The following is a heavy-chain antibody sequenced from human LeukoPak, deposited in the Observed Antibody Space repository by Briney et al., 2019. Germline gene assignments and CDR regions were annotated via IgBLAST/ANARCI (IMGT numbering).Heavy chain of an antibody. D-gene: IGHD3-10*01. Sequence: SETLSLTCTVSGGSVSSNNWWSWVRQPPGKGLEWIGEVLHSGSTNSNPSLKSRVTMSIDKSKNQYSPKLTSVTAEDTAVYYCAKDLLYLYGSGSNNWFDPWGQGTLVTVSS. V-gene: IGHV4-4*02. CDR1: GGSVSSNNW. J-gene: IGHJ5*02. CDR2: VLHSGST. CDR3: AKDLLYLYGSGSNNWFDP.